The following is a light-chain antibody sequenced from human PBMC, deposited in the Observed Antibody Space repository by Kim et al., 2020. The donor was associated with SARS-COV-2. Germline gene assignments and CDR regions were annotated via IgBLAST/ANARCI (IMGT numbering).Light chain of an antibody. CDR1: SSNIGRSY. CDR3: AAWDDSLV. CDR2: RND. V-gene: IGLV1-47*01. Sequence: GPPGQRVTISCSGGSSNIGRSYVYWYQQLPGTAPKLLIYRNDQRPSGVPDRFSGSKSGTSASLAISGLRSEDEADYYCAAWDDSLVFGGGTQLTVL. J-gene: IGLJ3*02.